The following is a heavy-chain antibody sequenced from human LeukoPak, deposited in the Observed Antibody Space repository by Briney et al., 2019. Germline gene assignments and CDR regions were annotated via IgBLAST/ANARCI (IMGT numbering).Heavy chain of an antibody. CDR1: GGSISSSSYY. CDR2: IYYSGST. D-gene: IGHD3-3*01. Sequence: SETLSLTCTVSGGSISSSSYYWGWIRQPPGKGLEWIGSIYYSGSTYYNPSLKSRVTISVDTSKNQFSLKLSSVTAADTAVYYCARGTPRRQLRFLESRYFDYWGQGTLVTVSS. V-gene: IGHV4-39*07. J-gene: IGHJ4*02. CDR3: ARGTPRRQLRFLESRYFDY.